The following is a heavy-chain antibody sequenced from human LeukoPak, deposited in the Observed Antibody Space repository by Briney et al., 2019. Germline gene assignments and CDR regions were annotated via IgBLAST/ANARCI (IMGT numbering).Heavy chain of an antibody. V-gene: IGHV3-30*02. Sequence: TGGSLRLSCAASGFTFSSYVMHWVRQAPGKGLEWVAFIRYDGSNKYYADSVKGRFTISRDNSKNTLYLQMNSLRAEDTAVYYCAKGSSGWSYYFDYWGQGTLVTVSS. CDR1: GFTFSSYV. D-gene: IGHD6-19*01. CDR2: IRYDGSNK. J-gene: IGHJ4*02. CDR3: AKGSSGWSYYFDY.